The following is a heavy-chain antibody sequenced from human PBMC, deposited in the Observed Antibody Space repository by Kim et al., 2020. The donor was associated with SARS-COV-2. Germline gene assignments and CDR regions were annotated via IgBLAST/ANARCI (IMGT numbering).Heavy chain of an antibody. V-gene: IGHV1-2*02. J-gene: IGHJ4*02. CDR1: GYTFTGYY. D-gene: IGHD6-19*01. Sequence: ASVKVSCKASGYTFTGYYMHWVRQAPGQGLEWMGWINPNSGGTNYAQKFQGRVTMTRDTSISTAYMELSRLRSDDTAVYYCARDPGIAVAGHEFFDYWGQGTLVTVSS. CDR3: ARDPGIAVAGHEFFDY. CDR2: INPNSGGT.